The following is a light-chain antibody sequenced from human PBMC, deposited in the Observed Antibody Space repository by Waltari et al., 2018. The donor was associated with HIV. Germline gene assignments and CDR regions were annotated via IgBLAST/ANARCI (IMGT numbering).Light chain of an antibody. J-gene: IGKJ4*01. CDR1: QSLSSW. V-gene: IGKV1-5*03. Sequence: DIQMTQSPSTLSASVGDRVTITCRASQSLSSWLAWYQQKPGKAPKLLIYKASSLESGVPSRFSGSGSGTEFTLTISSLQPDDFATYYCQQYNSYRTFGGGTKVEIK. CDR3: QQYNSYRT. CDR2: KAS.